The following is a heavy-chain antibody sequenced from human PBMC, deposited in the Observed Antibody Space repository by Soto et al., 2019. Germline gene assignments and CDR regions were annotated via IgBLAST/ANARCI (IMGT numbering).Heavy chain of an antibody. CDR1: GFSVTDAW. J-gene: IGHJ6*02. D-gene: IGHD5-18*01. CDR3: TITTPYTPMVTEYYYFAMDV. CDR2: IKSKFDGGST. V-gene: IGHV3-15*07. Sequence: DVQLLESGGGLVEPGGSLRLSCAVSGFSVTDAWMNWVRQVPGKGLAWVGRIKSKFDGGSTDYAAPVKGRFTISKDDSKNMLYLQMNSLKTEDTGVYYCTITTPYTPMVTEYYYFAMDVWGPGTTVSVSS.